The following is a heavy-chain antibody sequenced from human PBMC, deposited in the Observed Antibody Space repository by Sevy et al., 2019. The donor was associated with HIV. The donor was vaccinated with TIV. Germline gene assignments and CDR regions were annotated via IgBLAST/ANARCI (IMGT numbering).Heavy chain of an antibody. D-gene: IGHD1-20*01. V-gene: IGHV3-21*01. CDR2: ITSSSSFI. Sequence: GESLKISCAASGFTFRSYSMNSVRQAPGRGLEWVSSITSSSSFIFYADSVKGRFTISRDNAKNSLFLQMNSLRAEDTAVYYCARPTSGLSEYEPLDNARFYGMDVWGQGTTVTVSS. J-gene: IGHJ6*02. CDR3: ARPTSGLSEYEPLDNARFYGMDV. CDR1: GFTFRSYS.